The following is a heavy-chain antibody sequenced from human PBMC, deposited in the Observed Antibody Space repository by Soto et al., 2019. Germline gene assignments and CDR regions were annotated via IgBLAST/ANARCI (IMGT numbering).Heavy chain of an antibody. CDR2: ISSSSSYI. CDR1: GFTFSSYI. J-gene: IGHJ4*02. Sequence: KNCGSLGLSCAASGFTFSSYIMNAVRQAPGKGLEWVSSISSSSSYIYYADSVKGRFTISRDNAKNSLYLQMNSLRAEDTAVYYCASGYCSSTSRRPYYFDYWGQGTLVTVSS. CDR3: ASGYCSSTSRRPYYFDY. V-gene: IGHV3-21*01. D-gene: IGHD2-2*03.